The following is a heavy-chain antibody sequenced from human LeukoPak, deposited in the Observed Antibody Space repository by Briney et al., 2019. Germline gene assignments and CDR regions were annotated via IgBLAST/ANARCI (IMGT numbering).Heavy chain of an antibody. CDR3: ARFEWALSWFDS. D-gene: IGHD1-26*01. J-gene: IGHJ5*01. V-gene: IGHV4-59*08. CDR1: GGSSSSNY. CDR2: MYYSGST. Sequence: KPSETLSLNCTVSGGSSSSNYWSWLRQPPGKGLVWIGYMYYSGSTKNNHSHKSRVTISVATSKNQLTLKLSLVTAGDTDVYYCARFEWALSWFDSWGQGTLVTVSS.